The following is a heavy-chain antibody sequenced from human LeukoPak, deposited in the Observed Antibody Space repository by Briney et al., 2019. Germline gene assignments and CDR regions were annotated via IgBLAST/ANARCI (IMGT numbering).Heavy chain of an antibody. CDR3: AKDSARSMVRGLLYYYYGMDV. CDR1: GFTFSSYG. Sequence: GGSLRLSCAASGFTFSSYGMHWVRQAPGKGLEWVAVIWYDGSNKYYADSVKGRFTISRDNSKNTLYLQMNSLRAEDTAVYYCAKDSARSMVRGLLYYYYGMDVWGQGTTVTVSS. V-gene: IGHV3-33*06. D-gene: IGHD3-10*01. CDR2: IWYDGSNK. J-gene: IGHJ6*02.